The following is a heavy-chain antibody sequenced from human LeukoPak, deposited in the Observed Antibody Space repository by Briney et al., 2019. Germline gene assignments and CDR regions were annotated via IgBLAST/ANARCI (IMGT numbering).Heavy chain of an antibody. Sequence: SETLSLTCAIYGGSLSGYYWSWIRQPPGKGLEWIGEINHSGSTNYNPSLKSRVTISVDTSKNQFSLKLSSVTAADTAVYYCARGYSSGWYGYWGQGTLVTVSS. D-gene: IGHD6-19*01. CDR3: ARGYSSGWYGY. J-gene: IGHJ4*02. CDR1: GGSLSGYY. V-gene: IGHV4-34*01. CDR2: INHSGST.